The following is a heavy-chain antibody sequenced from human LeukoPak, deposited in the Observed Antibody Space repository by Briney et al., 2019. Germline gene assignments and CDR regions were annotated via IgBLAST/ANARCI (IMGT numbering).Heavy chain of an antibody. Sequence: GESLKISCKGSGYSFTSYWIGWVRQMPGKGLEWMGIIYPGDSGTRYSPSFQGQVTISADKSISTAYLQWSSLKASDTAMYYCARRARGGTTWSYYYYYMDVWGKGTTVTVSS. V-gene: IGHV5-51*01. J-gene: IGHJ6*03. CDR1: GYSFTSYW. D-gene: IGHD1-1*01. CDR3: ARRARGGTTWSYYYYYMDV. CDR2: IYPGDSGT.